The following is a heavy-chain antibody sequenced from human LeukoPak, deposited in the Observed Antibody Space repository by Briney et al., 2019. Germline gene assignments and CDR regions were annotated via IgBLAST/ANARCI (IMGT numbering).Heavy chain of an antibody. D-gene: IGHD2-21*02. Sequence: GGSLRLSCAASGFTFSSYSMNWVRQAPGKGLEWVSSISSSSSYIYYADSVKGRFTISRDNAKNSLYLQMNSLRAEDTAVYYCARRGQGPLGPCGGDCYHFDYWGQGTLVTVSS. J-gene: IGHJ4*02. CDR3: ARRGQGPLGPCGGDCYHFDY. V-gene: IGHV3-21*01. CDR1: GFTFSSYS. CDR2: ISSSSSYI.